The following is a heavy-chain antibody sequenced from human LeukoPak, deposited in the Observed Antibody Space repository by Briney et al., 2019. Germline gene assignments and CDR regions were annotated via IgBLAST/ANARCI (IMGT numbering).Heavy chain of an antibody. J-gene: IGHJ4*02. Sequence: GGSLRLSCAASGFTFSDYYMSWIRQAPGKGLEWVSYISSSGSIIYYADSVKGRFTISRDNSKNTLYLQMNSLRAEDTAVYYCAKEMVRGVKESYWDQGTLVTVSS. D-gene: IGHD3-10*01. CDR1: GFTFSDYY. CDR3: AKEMVRGVKESY. CDR2: ISSSGSII. V-gene: IGHV3-11*01.